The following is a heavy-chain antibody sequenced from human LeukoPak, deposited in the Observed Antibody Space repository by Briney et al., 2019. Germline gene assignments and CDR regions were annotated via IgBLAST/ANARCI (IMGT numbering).Heavy chain of an antibody. CDR2: IRFDGNNK. CDR1: GFTFSSYG. V-gene: IGHV3-30*02. CDR3: AKPLIAVAGTLYFDY. Sequence: AGGSLRLSCAASGFTFSSYGMSWVRQAPGKGLEWVTFIRFDGNNKYYADSVKGRFTISRDNSKNTLYLQMNSLRAEDTAVYYCAKPLIAVAGTLYFDYWGQGTLVTVSS. D-gene: IGHD6-19*01. J-gene: IGHJ4*02.